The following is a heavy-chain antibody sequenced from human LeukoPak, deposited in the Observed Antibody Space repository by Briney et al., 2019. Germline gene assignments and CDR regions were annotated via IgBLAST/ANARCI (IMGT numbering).Heavy chain of an antibody. CDR3: AREGFGYYYYLDV. J-gene: IGHJ6*03. Sequence: ASVKVSCKPSGYTFTDYYIHWVRQAPGQGLEWMGRINPDSGGTHYAEKFQGRVTMTRDTSISTAYMELSRLTSGDTAEYYCAREGFGYYYYLDVWGKGTTVTVSS. CDR2: INPDSGGT. V-gene: IGHV1-2*06. D-gene: IGHD3-3*01. CDR1: GYTFTDYY.